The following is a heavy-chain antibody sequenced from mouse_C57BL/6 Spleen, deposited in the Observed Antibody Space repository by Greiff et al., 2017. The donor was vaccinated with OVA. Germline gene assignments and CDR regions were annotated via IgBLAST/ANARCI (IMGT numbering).Heavy chain of an antibody. CDR2: ISSGGDYI. V-gene: IGHV5-9-1*02. D-gene: IGHD1-1*01. CDR1: GFTFSSYA. J-gene: IGHJ4*01. CDR3: TRGHYYGNAMDY. Sequence: DVQLVESGEGLVKPGGSLKLSCAASGFTFSSYAMSWVRQTPEKRLEWVAYISSGGDYIYYADTVKGRFTIARDNARNTLYLQMSSLKSEDTAMYYCTRGHYYGNAMDYWGQGTSVTVSS.